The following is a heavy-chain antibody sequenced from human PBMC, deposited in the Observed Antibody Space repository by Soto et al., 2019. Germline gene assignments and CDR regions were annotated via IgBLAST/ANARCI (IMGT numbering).Heavy chain of an antibody. CDR3: ARDRGYR. V-gene: IGHV3-66*01. Sequence: EVQLVESGGGLVQPGGSLRLSCAASGFSVGDNYMKWVRQAPGKGLEWVSLIYSGGSTFYADSGKGGFTISRDNSKNTLFLQMNNLRVDDTAVYYCARDRGYRWGQGTMVTVSA. CDR2: IYSGGST. CDR1: GFSVGDNY. J-gene: IGHJ3*01. D-gene: IGHD5-12*01.